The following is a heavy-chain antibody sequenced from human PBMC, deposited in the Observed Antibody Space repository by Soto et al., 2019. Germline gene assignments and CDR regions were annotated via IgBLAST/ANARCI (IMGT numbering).Heavy chain of an antibody. V-gene: IGHV4-34*01. D-gene: IGHD1-1*01. J-gene: IGHJ3*02. CDR1: GGFVSSGSYY. CDR2: MSHSGGT. Sequence: QVQLQQWGAGLLKPSETLSLTCAVYGGFVSSGSYYWSWIRQPPGKGLEWIGEMSHSGGTHFNPSLKSRVTISVDTSKIQFSLNIYSVTAADTALYYCARVERGTVTTVVDAFDIWGPGTMFTVSS. CDR3: ARVERGTVTTVVDAFDI.